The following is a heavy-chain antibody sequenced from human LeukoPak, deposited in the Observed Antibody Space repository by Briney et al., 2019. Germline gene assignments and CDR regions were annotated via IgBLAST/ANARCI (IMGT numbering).Heavy chain of an antibody. J-gene: IGHJ5*02. Sequence: SQTLSLTCTVSVGSISSSSDYCGWIRQPPRKGLEWIGSIYYSGSTYYNPSLKSRVTISVDTSKNQFSLKLASVTAADTAIYYCAKGAGGFSYYNWFDPWGQGTLVTVSS. CDR2: IYYSGST. CDR3: AKGAGGFSYYNWFDP. V-gene: IGHV4-39*07. D-gene: IGHD5-18*01. CDR1: VGSISSSSDY.